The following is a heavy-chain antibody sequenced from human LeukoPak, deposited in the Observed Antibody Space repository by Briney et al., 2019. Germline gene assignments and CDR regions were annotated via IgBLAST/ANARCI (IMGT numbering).Heavy chain of an antibody. J-gene: IGHJ5*02. V-gene: IGHV4-39*01. CDR1: GGSISSSSYY. Sequence: PETLSLTCTVSGGSISSSSYYWGWIRQPPGKGLEWIGSIYYSGSTYYNPSLKSRVTISVDTSKNQFSLHLSSVTAADTAVYYCARQVIPGWFDPWGQGTLVTVSS. D-gene: IGHD2-21*01. CDR3: ARQVIPGWFDP. CDR2: IYYSGST.